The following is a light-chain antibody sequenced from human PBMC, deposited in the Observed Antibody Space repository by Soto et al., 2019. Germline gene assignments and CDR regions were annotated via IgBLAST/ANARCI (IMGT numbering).Light chain of an antibody. J-gene: IGKJ2*02. CDR2: WAS. CDR3: QQYYSTPRT. Sequence: DIVMTQSPDSLAVSLGERATINCRSSQNLLYSSDNKIYLAWYQQKPGQPPKLLIYWASTRESGVPDRFSGSGSGTDFTLAISSLQAEDVAVYYCQQYYSTPRTFGQGTKLEIK. CDR1: QNLLYSSDNKIY. V-gene: IGKV4-1*01.